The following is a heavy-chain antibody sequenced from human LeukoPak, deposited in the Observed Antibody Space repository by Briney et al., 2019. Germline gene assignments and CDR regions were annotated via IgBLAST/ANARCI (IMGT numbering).Heavy chain of an antibody. CDR1: GFTFSSYS. CDR2: ISTSTI. V-gene: IGHV3-48*01. J-gene: IGHJ4*02. Sequence: PGGSLRLSCAASGFTFSSYSMNWVRQAPGKGLEWVSYISTSTIYYANSVKGRFTISRDNAKNSLYLQMNSLRAEDTAVYYCARERVGYSYGVFFDYWGQGTLVTVSS. CDR3: ARERVGYSYGVFFDY. D-gene: IGHD5-18*01.